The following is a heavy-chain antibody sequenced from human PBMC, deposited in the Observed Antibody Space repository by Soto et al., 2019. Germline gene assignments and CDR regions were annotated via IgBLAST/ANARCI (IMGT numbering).Heavy chain of an antibody. CDR3: ARDRWGSYSFDS. V-gene: IGHV1-69*01. J-gene: IGHJ5*01. CDR1: GGVFRNYA. D-gene: IGHD1-26*01. CDR2: SIPVFGTA. Sequence: QVQLVQSGAEVKKPGSSVKVSCKASGGVFRNYAINWVRQAPGQGLEWMVGSIPVFGTADYPQKFQGRVTITADESTTTAYMELTSLKTEDTAVYFCARDRWGSYSFDSWGQGTLVTVAS.